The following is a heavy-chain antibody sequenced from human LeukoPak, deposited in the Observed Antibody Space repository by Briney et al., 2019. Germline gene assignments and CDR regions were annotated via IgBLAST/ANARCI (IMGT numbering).Heavy chain of an antibody. V-gene: IGHV4-4*02. CDR1: GGSISSSNW. J-gene: IGHJ5*02. Sequence: SGTLSLTCAVSGGSISSSNWWSWVRQPPGKGLEWIGEIYHSGSTNYNPSLKSRVTISVDTSKNQFSLKLSSVTAADTAVYYCARDEYQLNNWFDPWGQGTLVTVSS. CDR3: ARDEYQLNNWFDP. CDR2: IYHSGST. D-gene: IGHD2-2*01.